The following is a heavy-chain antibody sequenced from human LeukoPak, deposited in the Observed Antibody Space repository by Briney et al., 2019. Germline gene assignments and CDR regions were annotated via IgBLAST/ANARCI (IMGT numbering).Heavy chain of an antibody. CDR2: IYPGVCDT. CDR1: GYSFTSYW. D-gene: IGHD3-22*01. V-gene: IGHV5-51*01. Sequence: GEPLKISCKGSGYSFTSYWIGWVRQMPGKGLEWMGIIYPGVCDTRYSPAFQGQVTISPDKFISPAYLQWSSLKASDTAMYYCARLEYYYDSSGYYLGPHWGQGTLVTVSS. CDR3: ARLEYYYDSSGYYLGPH. J-gene: IGHJ4*02.